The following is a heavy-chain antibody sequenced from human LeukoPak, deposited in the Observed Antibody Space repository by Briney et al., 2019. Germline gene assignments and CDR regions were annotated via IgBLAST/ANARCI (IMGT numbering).Heavy chain of an antibody. Sequence: SETLSLTCTFSGSSFSTYDWSWIRQFPGKGLEWIGQSGSSNYNPSLKSRVSISMDTSKNQFCLRLASVTAADSAVYYCATCRFGGGGVGYWGQGTLVTVSS. CDR2: SGSS. CDR3: ATCRFGGGGVGY. J-gene: IGHJ4*02. CDR1: GSSFSTYD. V-gene: IGHV4-59*01. D-gene: IGHD3-10*01.